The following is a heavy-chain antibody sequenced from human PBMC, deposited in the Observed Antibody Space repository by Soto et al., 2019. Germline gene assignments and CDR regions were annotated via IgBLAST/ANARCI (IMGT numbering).Heavy chain of an antibody. CDR2: IYHSGST. Sequence: QVQLQESGPGLVKPSGTLSLTCAVSGGSISSSNWWSWVRQPPGKGLEWIGEIYHSGSTNYNPSLKSRVTISVDKSKNQFSLKLSSVTAADTAVYYCARSGITIFGVDPYYYGMDVWGQGTMVTVSS. J-gene: IGHJ6*02. V-gene: IGHV4-4*02. D-gene: IGHD3-3*01. CDR1: GGSISSSNW. CDR3: ARSGITIFGVDPYYYGMDV.